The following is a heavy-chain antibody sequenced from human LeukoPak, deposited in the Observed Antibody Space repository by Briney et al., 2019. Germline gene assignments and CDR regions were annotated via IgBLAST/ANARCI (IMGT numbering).Heavy chain of an antibody. Sequence: GGSLRLSCAASGFTFDDYGMSWVRQAPGKGLEWVSGINWNGGSTGYADSVKGRFTISRDNAKNSLYLQMNSLRAEDTALYYCARANYYGSGSYGYFDYWGQGTLVTVSS. CDR3: ARANYYGSGSYGYFDY. V-gene: IGHV3-20*04. CDR2: INWNGGST. CDR1: GFTFDDYG. J-gene: IGHJ4*02. D-gene: IGHD3-10*01.